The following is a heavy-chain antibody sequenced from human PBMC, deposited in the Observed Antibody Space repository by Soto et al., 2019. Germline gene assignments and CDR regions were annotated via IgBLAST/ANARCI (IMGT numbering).Heavy chain of an antibody. CDR2: INSDGSST. CDR3: ARGVGAYFDY. V-gene: IGHV3-74*01. Sequence: PGGSLRLSCAASGFTFSSYWMHWVRQAPGKGLVWVSRINSDGSSTSYADSVKGRFTISRDNAKNSLYLQMNGLTAGDTAVYYCARGVGAYFDYWGQGALVTVSS. CDR1: GFTFSSYW. D-gene: IGHD1-26*01. J-gene: IGHJ4*02.